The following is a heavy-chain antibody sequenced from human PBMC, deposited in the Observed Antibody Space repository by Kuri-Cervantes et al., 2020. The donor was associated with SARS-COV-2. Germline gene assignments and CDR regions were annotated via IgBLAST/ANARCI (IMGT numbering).Heavy chain of an antibody. Sequence: ASVKVSCKASGYTFTSYGISWVRQAPEQGLEWMGWISAYDGNTNYAQKLQGRVTMTTDTSTSTAYMELRGLRSDDTAVYFCAAGLLWFGHWGYGMDVWGQGTTVTVSS. CDR1: GYTFTSYG. D-gene: IGHD3-10*01. CDR2: ISAYDGNT. J-gene: IGHJ6*02. CDR3: AAGLLWFGHWGYGMDV. V-gene: IGHV1-18*04.